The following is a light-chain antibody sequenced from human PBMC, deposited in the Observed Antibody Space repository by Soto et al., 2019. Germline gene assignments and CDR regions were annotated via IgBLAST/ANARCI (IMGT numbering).Light chain of an antibody. CDR2: DTD. J-gene: IGLJ1*01. Sequence: QAVVTQEPSLTVSPGGTVTLTCGSSTGPVTNGHFPYWFQQKPGQAPRPLIYDTDNKHSWTPARFSASLLGDKAALTLLGALPEDEADYYCLLSYTGRLYVFGPGTKVTVL. CDR1: TGPVTNGHF. CDR3: LLSYTGRLYV. V-gene: IGLV7-46*02.